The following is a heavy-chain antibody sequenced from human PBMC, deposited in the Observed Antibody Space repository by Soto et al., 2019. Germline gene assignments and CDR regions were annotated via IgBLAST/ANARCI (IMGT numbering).Heavy chain of an antibody. CDR3: ARVTTGYSSGWYLGWYWFDP. D-gene: IGHD6-19*01. CDR2: IYHSGST. J-gene: IGHJ5*02. V-gene: IGHV4-30-2*01. CDR1: GGSISSGGYS. Sequence: SETLSLTCAVSGGSISSGGYSWSWIRQPPGKGLEWIGYIYHSGSTYYNPSLKSRVTISVDTSKNQFSLKLSSVTAADTAVYYCARVTTGYSSGWYLGWYWFDPWGQGTLVTVSS.